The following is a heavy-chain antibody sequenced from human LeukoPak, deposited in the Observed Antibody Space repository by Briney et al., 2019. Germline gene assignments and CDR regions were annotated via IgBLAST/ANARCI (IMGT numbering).Heavy chain of an antibody. CDR1: GYTFTTYG. V-gene: IGHV1-18*01. CDR3: ARVHGDPDFDY. CDR2: ISAYNSNA. Sequence: ASVKVSCKASGYTFTTYGIGWVRQAPGQGLEWMGWISAYNSNAIYAQKFQGRVTMTTDTSTTTAYMELRSLRSDDTAVYYCARVHGDPDFDYWGQGTLVTVSS. D-gene: IGHD7-27*01. J-gene: IGHJ4*02.